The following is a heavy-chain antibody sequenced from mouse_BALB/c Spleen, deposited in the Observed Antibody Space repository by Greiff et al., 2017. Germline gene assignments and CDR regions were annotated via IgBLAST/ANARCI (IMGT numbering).Heavy chain of an antibody. CDR3: TRSGIYYGNPYYAMDY. CDR2: IYPGNSDT. J-gene: IGHJ4*01. V-gene: IGHV1-5*01. CDR1: GYTFTSYW. D-gene: IGHD2-1*01. Sequence: VQLQQSGTVLARPGASVKMSCKASGYTFTSYWMHWVKQRPGQGLEWIGAIYPGNSDTSYNQKFKGKAKLTAVTSTSTAYMELSSLTNEDSAVYYCTRSGIYYGNPYYAMDYWGQGTSVTVSS.